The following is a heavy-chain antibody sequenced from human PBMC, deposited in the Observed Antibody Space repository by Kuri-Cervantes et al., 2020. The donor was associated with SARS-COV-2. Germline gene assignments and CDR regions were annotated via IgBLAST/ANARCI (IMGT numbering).Heavy chain of an antibody. V-gene: IGHV3-33*08. D-gene: IGHD3-10*01. CDR3: AREALRGSGSYYNDPGAFDI. CDR1: GFTFSSYG. J-gene: IGHJ3*02. Sequence: GESLKISCAASGFTFSSYGMHWVRQAPGKGLEWAAVIWYDGSNKYYADSVKGRFTISRGNSKNTLYLQMNSLRVEDTAVYYCAREALRGSGSYYNDPGAFDIWGQGTMVTVSS. CDR2: IWYDGSNK.